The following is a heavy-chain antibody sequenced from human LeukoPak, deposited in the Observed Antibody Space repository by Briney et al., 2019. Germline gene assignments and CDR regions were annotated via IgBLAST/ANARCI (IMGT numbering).Heavy chain of an antibody. CDR3: ARGEQQLAYFDY. CDR2: IIPIFGTA. J-gene: IGHJ4*02. V-gene: IGHV1-69*01. D-gene: IGHD6-13*01. Sequence: GSSVKVSCKASGGTFSSYAISWVRQAPGQGLEWMGGIIPIFGTANYAQKFQGRATITADESTSTAYMELSSLRSEDTAVYYCARGEQQLAYFDYWGQGTLVTVSS. CDR1: GGTFSSYA.